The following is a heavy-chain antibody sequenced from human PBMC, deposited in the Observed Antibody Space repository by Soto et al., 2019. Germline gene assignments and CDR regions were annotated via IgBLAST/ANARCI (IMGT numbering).Heavy chain of an antibody. V-gene: IGHV1-69*12. CDR3: ARHARTYYENDRDV. CDR2: VIPILGTT. D-gene: IGHD6-6*01. Sequence: QVQLVQSGAEVKKPGSSVKVSCKASGGSFSTYAISWVRHAPGQGLEWMGGVIPILGTTNNAQKFQGRVTITADESTGTEYMALTSRRSEDTPMYYCARHARTYYENDRDVWGQGTTVTVSS. J-gene: IGHJ6*02. CDR1: GGSFSTYA.